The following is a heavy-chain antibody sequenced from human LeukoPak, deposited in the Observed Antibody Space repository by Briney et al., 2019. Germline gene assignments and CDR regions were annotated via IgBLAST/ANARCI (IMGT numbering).Heavy chain of an antibody. J-gene: IGHJ3*02. Sequence: GGSLRLSCAASGFTFSSYWMHWVRQAPGKGLVWVSRINTDGSSTSYADSVKGRFTISRDNAKNTLYLQMNSLRAEDTAVYYCARERYSSSWYVLRDAFDIWGQGTMVTVSS. CDR1: GFTFSSYW. CDR2: INTDGSST. CDR3: ARERYSSSWYVLRDAFDI. D-gene: IGHD6-13*01. V-gene: IGHV3-74*01.